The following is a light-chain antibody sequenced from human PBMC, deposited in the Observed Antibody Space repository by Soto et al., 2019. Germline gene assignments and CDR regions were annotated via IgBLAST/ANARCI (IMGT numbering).Light chain of an antibody. CDR3: SSYAGSSNV. CDR2: EVN. J-gene: IGLJ1*01. Sequence: QSVLTQPPSASGSPGQSVAISCTGTSSDVGGYNYVSWHQQHPGKAPKLMIYEVNKRPSGVPDRFSGSKSGNTASLTVSGLQAEDEADYYCSSYAGSSNVFGTGTKATVL. CDR1: SSDVGGYNY. V-gene: IGLV2-8*01.